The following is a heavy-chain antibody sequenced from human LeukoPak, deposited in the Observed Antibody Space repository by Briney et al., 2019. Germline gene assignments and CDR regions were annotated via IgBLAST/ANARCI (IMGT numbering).Heavy chain of an antibody. D-gene: IGHD6-13*01. CDR1: GFTFSSYG. J-gene: IGHJ3*02. CDR3: ARTGQQLVLRAAFDI. CDR2: IRYDGSNK. Sequence: GGSLRLSCAASGFTFSSYGMHWVRQAPGKGLEWVAFIRYDGSNKYYADSVKGRFTISRDNSKNTLYLQMNSLRAEDTAVYYCARTGQQLVLRAAFDIWGQGTMVTVSS. V-gene: IGHV3-30*02.